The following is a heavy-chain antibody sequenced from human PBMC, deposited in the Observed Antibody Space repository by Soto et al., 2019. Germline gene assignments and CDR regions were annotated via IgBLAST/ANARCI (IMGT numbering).Heavy chain of an antibody. V-gene: IGHV3-30-3*01. J-gene: IGHJ4*02. CDR2: ISYDGSKK. Sequence: QVQLVESGGGVVQPGRSPRLSCAASGFTFSSYAMHWVRQAPGKGLEWVAVISYDGSKKYYADSVKGRFTISRDNSKNTLYLQMNSLRAEYTAVYYCARDPGSYFDYWGQGTLVTVSS. D-gene: IGHD3-10*01. CDR1: GFTFSSYA. CDR3: ARDPGSYFDY.